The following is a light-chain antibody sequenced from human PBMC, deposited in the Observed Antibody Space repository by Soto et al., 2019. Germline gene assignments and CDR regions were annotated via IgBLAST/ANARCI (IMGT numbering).Light chain of an antibody. CDR3: QSYDRTTVV. J-gene: IGLJ2*01. V-gene: IGLV6-57*04. CDR1: SGNIGRNF. Sequence: NFMLTQPHSLSESPGKTVIISCTRSSGNIGRNFVQWYRQRPGSAPTTVLYEDDRRPSGVPARFSGSINSSSNSASLIISGLRTEDEAEYYCQSYDRTTVVFGGGTQLTVL. CDR2: EDD.